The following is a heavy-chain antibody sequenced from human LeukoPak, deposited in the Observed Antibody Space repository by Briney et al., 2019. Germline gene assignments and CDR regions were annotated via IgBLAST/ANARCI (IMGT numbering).Heavy chain of an antibody. CDR2: ISGSGGST. CDR1: GFTFSSYA. V-gene: IGHV3-23*01. Sequence: GGSLRLSCAASGFTFSSYAMSWVRQAPGKGLEWVSAISGSGGSTYYADSVKGRFTISRDNSKNTLYLQMNSLRAEDTAVYYRAKADQLLLYYYGMDVWGQGTTVTVSS. CDR3: AKADQLLLYYYGMDV. D-gene: IGHD2-2*01. J-gene: IGHJ6*02.